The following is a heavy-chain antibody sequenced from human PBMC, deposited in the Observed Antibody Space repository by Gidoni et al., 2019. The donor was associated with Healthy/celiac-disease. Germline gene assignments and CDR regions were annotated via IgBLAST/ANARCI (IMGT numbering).Heavy chain of an antibody. CDR3: ARGGELAVASDY. CDR1: GFTFSSYS. Sequence: EVQLVEYGGGLVKPGGSLRLSCAASGFTFSSYSMNWVRPAPGKGLEWVSAISSSSSYIYYADSVKGRFTISRDNAKNSLYLQMNSLRAEDTAVYYCARGGELAVASDYWGQGTLVTVSS. V-gene: IGHV3-21*01. CDR2: ISSSSSYI. D-gene: IGHD3-16*01. J-gene: IGHJ4*02.